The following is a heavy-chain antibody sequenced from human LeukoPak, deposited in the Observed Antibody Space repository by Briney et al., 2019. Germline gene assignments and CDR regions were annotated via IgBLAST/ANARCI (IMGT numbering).Heavy chain of an antibody. CDR3: ARTDRVLGH. J-gene: IGHJ4*02. CDR2: ISSDSRDT. D-gene: IGHD4/OR15-4a*01. V-gene: IGHV3-11*06. CDR1: GITFSDQY. Sequence: PGGSLRLSCAFSGITFSDQYMNWLRQAPGKGLEWGSYISSDSRDTNYIDSVKGRFSISRDNARNRLFLEVNIRRAGDTGLFYWARTDRVLGHWGEGPLVTVPS.